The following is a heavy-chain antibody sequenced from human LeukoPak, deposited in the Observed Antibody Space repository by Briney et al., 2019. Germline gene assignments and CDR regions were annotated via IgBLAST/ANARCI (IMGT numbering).Heavy chain of an antibody. J-gene: IGHJ4*02. V-gene: IGHV3-7*05. CDR3: ARASGYFHY. CDR2: IRLDGSEK. Sequence: GGSLRLSCAASGFTFSNYWMSWVRQAPGKGLEWVANIRLDGSEKYYVDSVKGRFTISRDNAKNSLFLQMNSLRAEDTAVYYCARASGYFHYWGQGTLVTVSS. CDR1: GFTFSNYW.